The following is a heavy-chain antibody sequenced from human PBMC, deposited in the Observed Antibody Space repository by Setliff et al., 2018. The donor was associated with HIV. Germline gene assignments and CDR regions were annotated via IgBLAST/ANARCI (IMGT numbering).Heavy chain of an antibody. CDR1: GFTFSSYA. D-gene: IGHD1-26*01. V-gene: IGHV3-23*01. Sequence: GGSLRLSCAASGFTFSSYAMSWVRQAPGKGLEWVSAISGSGGSTYYADSMKGRFTISRDNAKNSLYLQMNSLRADDTAVYFCARPTNIDTLYYGSQTFYMYYYGLDVRGQGTTVTVSS. CDR3: ARPTNIDTLYYGSQTFYMYYYGLDV. J-gene: IGHJ6*02. CDR2: ISGSGGST.